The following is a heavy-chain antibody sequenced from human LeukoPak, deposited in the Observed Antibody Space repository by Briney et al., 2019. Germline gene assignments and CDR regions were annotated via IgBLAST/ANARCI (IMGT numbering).Heavy chain of an antibody. CDR3: ARVFYDYVWGSYRYHDY. V-gene: IGHV1-18*01. Sequence: ASVKVSCKASGYTFTSYGISWVRQAPGQGLEWMGWISAYNGNTNYAQKLQGRVTMTTDTSTSTAYMALRSLRSDDTAVYYCARVFYDYVWGSYRYHDYWGQGTLVTVSS. CDR2: ISAYNGNT. CDR1: GYTFTSYG. J-gene: IGHJ4*02. D-gene: IGHD3-16*02.